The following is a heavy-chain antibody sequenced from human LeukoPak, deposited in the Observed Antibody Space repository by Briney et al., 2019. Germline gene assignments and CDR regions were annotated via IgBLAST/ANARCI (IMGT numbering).Heavy chain of an antibody. CDR1: GFNFSIYS. CDR2: ISGTSRTI. J-gene: IGHJ4*02. Sequence: GGSLRLSCAASGFNFSIYSMNWVRQAPGKGLEWISYISGTSRTIYYADSVRGRFTISRDNAKNTLYLQMSLLRADDTALYHCARIPGKRSAEFHSWGQGTRVTVSS. D-gene: IGHD2-2*01. V-gene: IGHV3-48*04. CDR3: ARIPGKRSAEFHS.